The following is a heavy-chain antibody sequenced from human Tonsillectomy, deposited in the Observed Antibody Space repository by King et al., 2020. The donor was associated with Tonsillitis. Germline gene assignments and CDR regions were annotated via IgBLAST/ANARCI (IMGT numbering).Heavy chain of an antibody. D-gene: IGHD3-10*01. Sequence: VQLQQSGPGLVKPSQTLSLTCAISGDSVSSSNAAWIWIRQSPSRGLEWLGRTYYNSKWYNDFAVSVKGRITINPDTSKNQFSLQLNSVTPEDTAVYYCARGRLAVRAHDIWGQGTMVTVSS. V-gene: IGHV6-1*01. CDR2: TYYNSKWYN. J-gene: IGHJ3*02. CDR1: GDSVSSSNAA. CDR3: ARGRLAVRAHDI.